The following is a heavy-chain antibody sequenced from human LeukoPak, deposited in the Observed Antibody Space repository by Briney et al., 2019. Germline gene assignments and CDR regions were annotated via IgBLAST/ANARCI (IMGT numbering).Heavy chain of an antibody. CDR3: AKVALTGYSSGWFDY. D-gene: IGHD6-19*01. V-gene: IGHV3-30*18. J-gene: IGHJ4*02. CDR2: ISYDGSNK. CDR1: GFTFSSYG. Sequence: GRSLRLSCAASGFTFSSYGMHWVRQAPGKGLEWVAVISYDGSNKYYADSVKGRFTISRDNSKNTLYLQMNSLRAEDTAVYYCAKVALTGYSSGWFDYWGQGTLVTVSS.